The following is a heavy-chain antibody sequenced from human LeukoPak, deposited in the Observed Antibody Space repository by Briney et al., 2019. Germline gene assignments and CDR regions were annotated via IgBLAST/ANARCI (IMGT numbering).Heavy chain of an antibody. V-gene: IGHV3-21*01. CDR3: ARDLLFIQY. CDR2: ISSDTNYI. J-gene: IGHJ1*01. CDR1: GFTFSSHS. Sequence: GGSLRLSCAASGFTFSSHSMTWIRQAPGRGLEWVSSISSDTNYIYYADSVNGRFTISRDNAKNSLYLQMNSLRAEDTAVYYCARDLLFIQYWGQGTLVTVSS.